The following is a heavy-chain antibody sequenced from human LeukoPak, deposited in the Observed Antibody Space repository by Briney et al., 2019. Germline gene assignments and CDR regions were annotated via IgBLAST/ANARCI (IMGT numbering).Heavy chain of an antibody. V-gene: IGHV4-30-2*01. CDR2: IYHSGST. CDR3: ASTYGSGSYPPNFDY. CDR1: GGSISSGGYS. Sequence: MSSETLSLTCAVSGGSISSGGYSWSWIRQPPGKGLEWIGYIYHSGSTYYNPSLKSRVTISVDRSKSQFSLKLSSVTAADTAVYYCASTYGSGSYPPNFDYWGQGTLVTVSS. D-gene: IGHD3-10*01. J-gene: IGHJ4*02.